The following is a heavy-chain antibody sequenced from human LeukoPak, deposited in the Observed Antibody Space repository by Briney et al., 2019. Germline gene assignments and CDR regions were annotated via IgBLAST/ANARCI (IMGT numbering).Heavy chain of an antibody. Sequence: GGSLRLSCAASGSSFSAFEMNWVRQAPGKGLEWISHISTGGRTIYYADSVKGRFTISRDNAKNSLYLQMNSLRGEDTGVYYCARGSGYVLDYWTQGTLVTVSS. V-gene: IGHV3-48*03. CDR1: GSSFSAFE. D-gene: IGHD2-15*01. J-gene: IGHJ4*02. CDR3: ARGSGYVLDY. CDR2: ISTGGRTI.